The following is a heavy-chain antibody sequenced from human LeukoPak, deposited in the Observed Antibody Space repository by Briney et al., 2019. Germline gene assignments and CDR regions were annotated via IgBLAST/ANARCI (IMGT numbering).Heavy chain of an antibody. J-gene: IGHJ6*02. V-gene: IGHV3-66*01. CDR3: ARGLGTYTTSWYHFYGMDF. Sequence: GGSLRLSCAASGFAVSNIYMNWVRQAPGKGLEWVSVIFGGDSTYYADSVKGRFTISRDNSKNTVYLQMNSLRADDTAAYHCARGLGTYTTSWYHFYGMDFWGLGTTVTVS. CDR2: IFGGDST. D-gene: IGHD3-16*01. CDR1: GFAVSNIY.